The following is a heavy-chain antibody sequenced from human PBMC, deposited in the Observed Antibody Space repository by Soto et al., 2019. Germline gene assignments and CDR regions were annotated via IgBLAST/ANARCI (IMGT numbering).Heavy chain of an antibody. CDR3: ARASFLGYCSSTSCYTPSFDI. CDR1: GYTFTSYA. CDR2: INAGNGDT. D-gene: IGHD2-2*02. J-gene: IGHJ3*02. V-gene: IGHV1-3*01. Sequence: ASVKVSCKASGYTFTSYARHWVLRAPGQRLESMGGINAGNGDTRYSQKLQSRVTITRDTSASTAYTELSSLSSEDTAVYYCARASFLGYCSSTSCYTPSFDIWGQGTMVTVSS.